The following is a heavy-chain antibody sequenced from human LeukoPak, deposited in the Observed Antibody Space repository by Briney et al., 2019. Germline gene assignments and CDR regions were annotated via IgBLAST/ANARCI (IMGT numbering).Heavy chain of an antibody. CDR3: ARAPFPYYFDY. D-gene: IGHD2/OR15-2a*01. V-gene: IGHV4-39*07. J-gene: IGHJ4*02. Sequence: PSETLSLTCTVSGGSISSSSYYWGWIRQPPGKGLEWIGSIYYSGSTYYNPSLKSRVTISVDTSKNQFSLKLSSVTAADTAVYYCARAPFPYYFDYWGQGTLVTVSS. CDR1: GGSISSSSYY. CDR2: IYYSGST.